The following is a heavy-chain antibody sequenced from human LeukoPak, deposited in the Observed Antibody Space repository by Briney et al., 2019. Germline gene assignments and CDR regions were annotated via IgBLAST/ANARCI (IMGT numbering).Heavy chain of an antibody. V-gene: IGHV4-59*12. CDR3: ARDTGSYTLGAFDI. CDR2: IYYSGST. Sequence: SETLSLTCTVSGGSISSYYWSWIRQPPGKGLEWIGYIYYSGSTNYNPSLKSRVTISVDTSKNQFSLKLSSVTAADTAVYYCARDTGSYTLGAFDIWGQGTMVTVSS. J-gene: IGHJ3*02. CDR1: GGSISSYY. D-gene: IGHD1-26*01.